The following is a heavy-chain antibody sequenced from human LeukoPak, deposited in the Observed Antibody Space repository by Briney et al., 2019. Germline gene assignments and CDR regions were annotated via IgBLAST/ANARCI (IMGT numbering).Heavy chain of an antibody. CDR1: GYTFTSYG. D-gene: IGHD2-21*02. J-gene: IGHJ4*02. Sequence: GASVKVSCKASGYTFTSYGITWVRQAPGQGLEWMGWISAYNDNTNYAQKVQGRVTMTTDTYSSTAYMELGSLRSDDTAVYYCARDRGTYCGGDCPSGDYWGQGTLVTVSS. V-gene: IGHV1-18*01. CDR2: ISAYNDNT. CDR3: ARDRGTYCGGDCPSGDY.